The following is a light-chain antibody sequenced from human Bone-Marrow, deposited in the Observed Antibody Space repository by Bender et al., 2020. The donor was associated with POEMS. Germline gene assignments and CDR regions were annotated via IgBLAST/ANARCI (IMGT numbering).Light chain of an antibody. CDR1: SSDVGSNNL. V-gene: IGLV2-23*01. J-gene: IGLJ1*01. CDR2: EDT. CDR3: FSYAGRSTYV. Sequence: QSALTQTASVSGSPGQSITISCTGTSSDVGSNNLVSWYQQYPGKVPKLMIYEDTKRPSGVSNRFSGSKSGNTASLTISGLQAEDEADYYCFSYAGRSTYVFGTGTKVTVL.